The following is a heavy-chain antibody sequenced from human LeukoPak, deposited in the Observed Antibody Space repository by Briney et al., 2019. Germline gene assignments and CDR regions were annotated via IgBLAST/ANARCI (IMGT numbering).Heavy chain of an antibody. D-gene: IGHD3-9*01. J-gene: IGHJ4*02. CDR1: GFTFSDYY. V-gene: IGHV3-11*04. Sequence: GGSLRLSWAASGFTFSDYYMSWIRQAPGKGLEWVSYISSSGRTIYYAHSVKGRFTISRDNDKNSLYLQMNSLRAGDTAVYYCARDYDILTGRTIDHWGQGTLVTVSS. CDR3: ARDYDILTGRTIDH. CDR2: ISSSGRTI.